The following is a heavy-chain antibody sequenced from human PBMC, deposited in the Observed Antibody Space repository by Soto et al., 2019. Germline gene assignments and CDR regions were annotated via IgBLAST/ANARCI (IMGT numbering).Heavy chain of an antibody. CDR2: ISYDGSNK. D-gene: IGHD6-19*01. CDR3: AKDLGAGIAVAETLDY. J-gene: IGHJ4*02. CDR1: GFTFSSYG. V-gene: IGHV3-30*18. Sequence: QVQLVESGGGVVQPGRSLRLSCAASGFTFSSYGMHWVRQAPGKGLEWVAVISYDGSNKYYADSVKGRFTISRDNSKNTRYLQMNSLRAEDTAVYYCAKDLGAGIAVAETLDYWGQGALVTVSS.